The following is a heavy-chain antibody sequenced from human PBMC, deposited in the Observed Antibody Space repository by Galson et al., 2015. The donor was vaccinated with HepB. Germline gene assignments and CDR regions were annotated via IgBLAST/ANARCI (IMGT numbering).Heavy chain of an antibody. CDR2: VSGSGGST. D-gene: IGHD3-22*01. V-gene: IGHV3-23*01. Sequence: SLRLSCAASGFTFKNYAMTWVRQGPGKGLEWVSVVSGSGGSTFYADSVKGRFTISRDNSRNTLYLQMNGLRAEDTAVYYCATSPYYYDSNGYLTAIDYWGQGTLVAVSS. J-gene: IGHJ4*02. CDR1: GFTFKNYA. CDR3: ATSPYYYDSNGYLTAIDY.